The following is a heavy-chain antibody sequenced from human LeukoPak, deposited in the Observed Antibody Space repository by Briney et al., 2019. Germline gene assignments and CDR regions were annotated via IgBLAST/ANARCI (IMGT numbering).Heavy chain of an antibody. CDR3: ARAYSSGWDFDY. J-gene: IGHJ4*01. D-gene: IGHD6-19*01. Sequence: GGSLRLSCAASGFTVSSNYMSWVRQAQGKGLEWGSVIYSGGSTYYADTVKGRFTISRDNSKNTLYLQMNSLRAEDTAVYYCARAYSSGWDFDYWGHGTLVTVSS. CDR2: IYSGGST. CDR1: GFTVSSNY. V-gene: IGHV3-66*01.